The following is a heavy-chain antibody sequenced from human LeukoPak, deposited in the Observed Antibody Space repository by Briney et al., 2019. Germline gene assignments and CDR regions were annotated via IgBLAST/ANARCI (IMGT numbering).Heavy chain of an antibody. CDR1: GGSISTYY. V-gene: IGHV4-59*01. CDR2: IYHSGST. Sequence: PETLSLTRTLSGGSISTYYWSWIRQPPGKGLEWIGYIYHSGSTNYNPSLKSRVTISVDTSKNQFSLKLSSVTAADTAVYYCARGGGYASPIGYWGQGALVTVSS. J-gene: IGHJ4*02. D-gene: IGHD5-12*01. CDR3: ARGGGYASPIGY.